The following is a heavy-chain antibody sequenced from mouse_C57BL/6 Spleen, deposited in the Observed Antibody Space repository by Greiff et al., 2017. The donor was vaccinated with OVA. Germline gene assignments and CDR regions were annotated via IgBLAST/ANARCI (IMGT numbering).Heavy chain of an antibody. CDR3: ARGNGSSYEAWFAY. D-gene: IGHD1-1*01. CDR2: IDPSDSYT. V-gene: IGHV1-69*01. CDR1: GYTFTSYW. Sequence: QVQLQQSGAELVMPGASVKLSCKASGYTFTSYWMPWVKQRPGQGLEWIGEIDPSDSYTNYNQKFKGKSTLTVDKSSSTAYMQLSSLTSEDSAVYYCARGNGSSYEAWFAYWGQGTLVTVSA. J-gene: IGHJ3*01.